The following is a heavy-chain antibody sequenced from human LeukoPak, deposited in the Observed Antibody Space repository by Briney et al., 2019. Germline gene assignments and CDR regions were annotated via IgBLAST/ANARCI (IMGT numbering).Heavy chain of an antibody. V-gene: IGHV1-46*01. D-gene: IGHD2-15*01. CDR3: ARDKNSPAPTYSFDF. Sequence: ASVKVSCKASGYTFSNYYIHWVRQTPGQGGEWMRIINPSRGSTNYAQKFQGRVTMTRDMSPTTVYMDLSSLSSEDTAVYSCARDKNSPAPTYSFDFWGQGTLVIVSS. CDR2: INPSRGST. J-gene: IGHJ4*02. CDR1: GYTFSNYY.